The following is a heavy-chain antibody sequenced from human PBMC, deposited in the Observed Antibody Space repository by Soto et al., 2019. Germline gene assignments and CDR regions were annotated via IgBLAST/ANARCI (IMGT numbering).Heavy chain of an antibody. CDR1: GDSISSSKW. CDR2: IYHSGST. Sequence: QVQLQESGPGLVKPSGTLSLTCAVSGDSISSSKWWRWVRQPPGKGIEWIGEIYHSGSTNYNPSLKSRVIISVDQSKHQFSLKLSSVTDAYTAMYYCANGERQQQRDYWGQGTLVTVSS. CDR3: ANGERQQQRDY. D-gene: IGHD6-13*01. V-gene: IGHV4-4*02. J-gene: IGHJ4*02.